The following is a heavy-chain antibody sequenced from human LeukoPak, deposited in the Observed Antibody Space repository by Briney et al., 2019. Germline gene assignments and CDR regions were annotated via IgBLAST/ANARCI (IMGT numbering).Heavy chain of an antibody. V-gene: IGHV4-31*01. CDR1: GGSISSGGYY. D-gene: IGHD3-3*01. Sequence: ASQTLSLTCTVSGGSISSGGYYWSWIRQHPGKGLEWIGYIYYSGSTYYNPSLKSLFTISVDTSKNQFSLKLSSVTAADTAVYYCARQTSIEWRLDYWGQGTLVTVSS. CDR2: IYYSGST. CDR3: ARQTSIEWRLDY. J-gene: IGHJ4*02.